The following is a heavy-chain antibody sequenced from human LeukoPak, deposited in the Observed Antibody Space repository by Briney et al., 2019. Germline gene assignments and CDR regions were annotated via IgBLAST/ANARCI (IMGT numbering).Heavy chain of an antibody. CDR1: GFTLSSYT. J-gene: IGHJ6*04. CDR3: ARDKPGIAAPDV. V-gene: IGHV3-21*01. CDR2: IVTGRDK. D-gene: IGHD6-13*01. Sequence: GGSLRLSCEASGFTLSSYTINWVRQAPGKGPEWVSSIVTGRDKHYADTVRGRFTISGDSAKNSLYLQMDSLRAEDAAVYYGARDKPGIAAPDVWGKGTTVTVSS.